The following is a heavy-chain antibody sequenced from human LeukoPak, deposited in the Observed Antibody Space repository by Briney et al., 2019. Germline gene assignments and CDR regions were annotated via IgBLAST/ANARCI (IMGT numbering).Heavy chain of an antibody. CDR2: INPSGGST. CDR1: GYTFTSYD. D-gene: IGHD2-15*01. V-gene: IGHV1-46*01. J-gene: IGHJ4*02. CDR3: AREYCSGGSCSEMLR. Sequence: ASVKVSCKASGYTFTSYDINWVRQAPGQELEWMGIINPSGGSTSYAQKFQGRVTMTRDTSTSTVYMELSSLRSEDTAVYYCAREYCSGGSCSEMLRWGQGTLVTVSS.